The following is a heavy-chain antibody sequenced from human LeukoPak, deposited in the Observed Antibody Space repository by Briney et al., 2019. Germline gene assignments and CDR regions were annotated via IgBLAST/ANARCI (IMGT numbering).Heavy chain of an antibody. CDR2: IDGGGTT. CDR1: GLTFSTST. Sequence: PGGALRLSCAASGLTFSTSTFSWVRQAPGKGLEWVSAIDGGGTTYYADSAKGRFAISRDNSKNTLSLHMASLTAEDTAIYFCAKDGYCDSTSCQFDFWSQGTLVTVSS. D-gene: IGHD2-2*03. CDR3: AKDGYCDSTSCQFDF. J-gene: IGHJ4*01. V-gene: IGHV3-23*01.